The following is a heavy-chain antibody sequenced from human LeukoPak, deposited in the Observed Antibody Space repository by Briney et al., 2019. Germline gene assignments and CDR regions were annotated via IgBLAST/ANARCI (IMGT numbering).Heavy chain of an antibody. V-gene: IGHV4-39*07. CDR2: IYDSGST. J-gene: IGHJ6*02. Sequence: PSETLSLTCTVSGGSIRSSYYYWGWIRQPPGKGLEWIGSIYDSGSTYYNPSLKSRVTISIDTSRSQFSLKLTSVTVADTAVYYCARDSRYSYGSGGMDVWGQGTTVTVSS. CDR1: GGSIRSSYYY. D-gene: IGHD3-10*01. CDR3: ARDSRYSYGSGGMDV.